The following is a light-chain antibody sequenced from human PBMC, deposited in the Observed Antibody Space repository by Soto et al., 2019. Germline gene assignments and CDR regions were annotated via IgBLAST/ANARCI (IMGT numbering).Light chain of an antibody. V-gene: IGKV3-11*01. CDR2: DAS. Sequence: EIVLTQSPATLSLSPGERATLSCRASQSVSSDLAWYQQKPGQAPRLLIYDASTRAADIPARFSGSGYGTDFTLTISSLEPEDVAVYYCQQRSSWPPWTFGQGTKVEIK. CDR1: QSVSSD. J-gene: IGKJ1*01. CDR3: QQRSSWPPWT.